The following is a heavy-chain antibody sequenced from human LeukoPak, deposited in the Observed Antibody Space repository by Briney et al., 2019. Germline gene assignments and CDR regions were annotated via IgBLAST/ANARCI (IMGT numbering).Heavy chain of an antibody. Sequence: ASVKVSCKVSEYTLTELSMHWVRHAPGKGLELLGGFDPEDGEIIYAQKFQGRVTMSDDTSTDKAYMELGSLRSDDTDVYYCARRWPHSSGYYLFDYWGQGTLVTVSS. CDR3: ARRWPHSSGYYLFDY. J-gene: IGHJ4*02. V-gene: IGHV1-24*01. CDR2: FDPEDGEI. D-gene: IGHD3-22*01. CDR1: EYTLTELS.